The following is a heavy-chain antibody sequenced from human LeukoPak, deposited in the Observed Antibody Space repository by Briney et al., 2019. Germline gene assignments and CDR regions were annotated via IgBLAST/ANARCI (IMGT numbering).Heavy chain of an antibody. V-gene: IGHV3-30*03. CDR2: IFHDGRNK. CDR3: ARMSDSSGYYYSADLDY. D-gene: IGHD3-22*01. Sequence: GGSLRLSCAASGFSFSDDAMHWVRQAPGKGPEWVAVIFHDGRNKYYADSVKGRFTISRDNSKNTLYLQMNSLRAEDTAVYYCARMSDSSGYYYSADLDYWGQGTLVTVSS. CDR1: GFSFSDDA. J-gene: IGHJ4*02.